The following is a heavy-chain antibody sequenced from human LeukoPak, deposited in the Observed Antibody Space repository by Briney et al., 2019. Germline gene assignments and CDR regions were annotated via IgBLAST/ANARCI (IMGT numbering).Heavy chain of an antibody. CDR2: ISSSGSTI. Sequence: GGSLRLSCAASGFTFSSYEMNWVRQAPGKGLEWVSYISSSGSTIYYADSVKGRFTISRDNAKNSLYLQMNSLRAEDTALYYCARDSQPIFTVDRAVSTSDAFDIWGQGTMVTVSS. CDR3: ARDSQPIFTVDRAVSTSDAFDI. V-gene: IGHV3-48*03. CDR1: GFTFSSYE. D-gene: IGHD3-10*01. J-gene: IGHJ3*02.